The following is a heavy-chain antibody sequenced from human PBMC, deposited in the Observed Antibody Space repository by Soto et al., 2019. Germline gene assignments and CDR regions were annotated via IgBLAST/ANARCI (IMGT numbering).Heavy chain of an antibody. CDR1: GGSIGSYH. CDR2: VYYTGTT. Sequence: SETLSLTCTVSGGSIGSYHWSWVRQPPGKGLEWIASVYYTGTTNYNPSLGSRVTISVDAPENQISLKLTSVTAADTAFYYCARDTVLTGMFDLWGQGTLVTVSS. V-gene: IGHV4-59*01. J-gene: IGHJ5*02. D-gene: IGHD4-17*01. CDR3: ARDTVLTGMFDL.